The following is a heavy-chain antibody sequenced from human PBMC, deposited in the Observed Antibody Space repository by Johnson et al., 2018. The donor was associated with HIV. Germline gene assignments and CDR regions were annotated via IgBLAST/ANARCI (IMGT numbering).Heavy chain of an antibody. CDR1: GFTFSSYA. V-gene: IGHV3-30*02. D-gene: IGHD2-8*02. CDR3: VKARGGYWGDDFDI. Sequence: MQLVESGGGVVQPGRSLRLSCAASGFTFSSYAMHWVRQAPGKGLEWVAFIRFDGSNKYYADSVKGRLIMSRDNSKNTLYVEMDSLRAEDTAVYYCVKARGGYWGDDFDIWGQGTMVTVSS. CDR2: IRFDGSNK. J-gene: IGHJ3*02.